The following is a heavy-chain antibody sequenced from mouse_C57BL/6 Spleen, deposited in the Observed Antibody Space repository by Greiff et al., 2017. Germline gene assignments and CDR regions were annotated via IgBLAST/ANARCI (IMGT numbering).Heavy chain of an antibody. CDR2: IDPSDSET. CDR3: ESSAQATWFAY. J-gene: IGHJ3*01. V-gene: IGHV1-52*01. D-gene: IGHD3-2*02. Sequence: QVQLQQPGAELVRPGSSVKLSCKASGYTFTSYWMHWVKQRPIQGLEWIGNIDPSDSETHYNQKFKDKATLTVDKSSSTAYMQLSSLTSEDSAVYYCESSAQATWFAYWGQGTLVTVSA. CDR1: GYTFTSYW.